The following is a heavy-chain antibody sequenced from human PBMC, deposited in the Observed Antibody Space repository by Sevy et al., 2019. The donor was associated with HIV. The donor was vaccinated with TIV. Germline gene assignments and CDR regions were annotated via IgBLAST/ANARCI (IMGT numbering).Heavy chain of an antibody. D-gene: IGHD3-10*01. CDR2: ISGSGGST. J-gene: IGHJ4*02. V-gene: IGHV3-23*01. CDR1: GFTFSSYA. CDR3: AKRIYGSGSYHFDY. Sequence: GGSLRLSCAASGFTFSSYAMSWVRQAPGKGLEWVSAISGSGGSTYYADSVKGRFTISRDNSKNTLCLQMNSLRAEDTALYFWAKRIYGSGSYHFDYWGQGTLVTVSS.